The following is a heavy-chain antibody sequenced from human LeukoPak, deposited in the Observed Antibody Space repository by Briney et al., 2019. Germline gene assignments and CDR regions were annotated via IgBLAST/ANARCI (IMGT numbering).Heavy chain of an antibody. D-gene: IGHD4-17*01. CDR1: GFTFSSYG. CDR2: IWYDGSNK. J-gene: IGHJ4*02. Sequence: GGSLRLSCAASGFTFSSYGMHWVRQAPGKGLEWVAGIWYDGSNKYYADSVKGRFTISRDNSKNTLYLQMNSLRAEDTAVYYCARHCGDYFDYWGQGTLVTVSS. CDR3: ARHCGDYFDY. V-gene: IGHV3-33*01.